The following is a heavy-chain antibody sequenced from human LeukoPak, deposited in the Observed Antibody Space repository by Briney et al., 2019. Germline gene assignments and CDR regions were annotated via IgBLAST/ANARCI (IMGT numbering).Heavy chain of an antibody. Sequence: GGSLRLSCAASGFTLSRCDMHWVRQVTGEGLEWVSVVGVAGDTYHADSVKGRFTISRDNAKNSLYLQMNNLRVGDTAVYYCARAYCSGIGFYSFDIWGQGTVVTVSS. D-gene: IGHD2-2*01. CDR3: ARAYCSGIGFYSFDI. CDR1: GFTLSRCD. V-gene: IGHV3-13*04. J-gene: IGHJ3*02. CDR2: VGVAGDT.